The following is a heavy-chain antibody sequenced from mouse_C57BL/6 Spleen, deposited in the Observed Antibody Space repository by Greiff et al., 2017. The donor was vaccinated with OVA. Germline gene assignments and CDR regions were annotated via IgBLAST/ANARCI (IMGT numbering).Heavy chain of an antibody. V-gene: IGHV2-5*01. Sequence: VQLQQSGPGLVQPSQSLSITCTVSGFSLTSYGVHWVRQSPGKGLEWLGVIWRGGSTDYNAAFMSRLSITKDNSKSQVFFKMNSLQADDTAIYYCAKGGGTGPYAMDYWGQGTSVTVSS. D-gene: IGHD4-1*01. CDR1: GFSLTSYG. CDR2: IWRGGST. J-gene: IGHJ4*01. CDR3: AKGGGTGPYAMDY.